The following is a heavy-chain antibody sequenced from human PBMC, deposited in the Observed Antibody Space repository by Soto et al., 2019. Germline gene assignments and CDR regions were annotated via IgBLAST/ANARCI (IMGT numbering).Heavy chain of an antibody. V-gene: IGHV3-21*01. CDR2: ISSSSSYI. Sequence: GGSLRLSCAASGFTFSSYSMNWVRQAPGKGLECVSSISSSSSYIYYADSVKGRFTISRDNAKNSLYLQMNGLRAEDAAVYYCARDRPPRYGSGSYRDYYYYGMDVWGQGTTVTVSS. CDR3: ARDRPPRYGSGSYRDYYYYGMDV. J-gene: IGHJ6*02. D-gene: IGHD3-10*01. CDR1: GFTFSSYS.